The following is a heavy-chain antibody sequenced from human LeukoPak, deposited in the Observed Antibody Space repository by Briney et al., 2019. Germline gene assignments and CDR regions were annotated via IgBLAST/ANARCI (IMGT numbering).Heavy chain of an antibody. CDR3: ARGGSSGYFGYYYYYYMDV. D-gene: IGHD3-22*01. V-gene: IGHV4-34*01. CDR1: GGSFSDYY. J-gene: IGHJ6*03. Sequence: SETLSLTCAVYGGSFSDYYWSWIRQPPGKGLEWIGEINRSGSTYYNPSLKRRVTISVDTSKNQFSLKLSSVTAADTAVYYCARGGSSGYFGYYYYYYMDVWGKGTTVTVSS. CDR2: INRSGST.